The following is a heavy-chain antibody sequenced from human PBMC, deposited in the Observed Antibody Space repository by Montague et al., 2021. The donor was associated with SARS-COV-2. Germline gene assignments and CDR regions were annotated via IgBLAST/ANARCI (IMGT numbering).Heavy chain of an antibody. D-gene: IGHD1-26*01. CDR2: TYYRSKWYN. V-gene: IGHV6-1*01. J-gene: IGHJ4*02. CDR1: GDSVSSNSAA. CDR3: VRTSASSDY. Sequence: CAISGDSVSSNSAAWNWNRQSPSRGLEWLGRTYYRSKWYNDYAASVKSRITINPDTSKNQISLQLNSVTPEDTAVYYCVRTSASSDYWGQGTLVTVSS.